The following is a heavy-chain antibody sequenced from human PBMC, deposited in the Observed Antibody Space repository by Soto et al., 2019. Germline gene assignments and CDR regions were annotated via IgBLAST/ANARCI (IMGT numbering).Heavy chain of an antibody. CDR3: AKSLNGYYDFRSGYPSAFDI. D-gene: IGHD3-3*01. CDR2: MNPNSGNT. CDR1: GYTFTSYD. V-gene: IGHV1-8*01. J-gene: IGHJ3*02. Sequence: GASVKVSCKASGYTFTSYDINWVRQATGQGLEWMGWMNPNSGNTGYAQKFQGRVTMTRNTSISTAYMELSSLRSEDTAVYYCAKSLNGYYDFRSGYPSAFDIWGQGTMVTVSS.